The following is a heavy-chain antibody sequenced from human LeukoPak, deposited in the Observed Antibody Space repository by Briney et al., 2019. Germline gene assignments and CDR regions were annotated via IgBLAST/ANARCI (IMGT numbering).Heavy chain of an antibody. D-gene: IGHD5-18*01. CDR1: GFTFSSYA. CDR3: AKGFGGYAFGYSDY. J-gene: IGHJ4*02. CDR2: ISGSGASI. Sequence: GGSLRLSCAASGFTFSSYAMSWVRQASGKGLEWVSAISGSGASIYYADSVKGRFTISRDNSKNTLHLQMNSLRAEDTAVYYCAKGFGGYAFGYSDYWGQGTLVTVSS. V-gene: IGHV3-23*01.